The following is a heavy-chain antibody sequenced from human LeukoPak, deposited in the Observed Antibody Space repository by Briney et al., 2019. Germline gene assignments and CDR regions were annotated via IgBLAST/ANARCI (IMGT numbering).Heavy chain of an antibody. CDR1: GYTFTIYA. J-gene: IGHJ4*02. CDR3: ARGESLLFFDY. Sequence: ASVKVSCKASGYTFTIYAMHWVRQAPGQRLEWMGWINAGNGNTKYSQKFQGRVTITRDTSASTAYMELSSLRSEDTAVYYCARGESLLFFDYWGQGTLVTVSS. V-gene: IGHV1-3*01. CDR2: INAGNGNT.